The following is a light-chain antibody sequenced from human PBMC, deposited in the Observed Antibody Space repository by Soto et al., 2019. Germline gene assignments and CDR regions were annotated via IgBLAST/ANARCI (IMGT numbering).Light chain of an antibody. CDR2: RNN. CDR3: AAWYASLSGAL. Sequence: QSVLTQPPSASGTPGQRVTISCSGSSSNIGSNYVYWYRQLPGTAPKLLIYRNNQRPSGVPDRFSGSKSGTSASLAISGLRYADEADYFCAAWYASLSGALFAGGTQLTVL. CDR1: SSNIGSNY. V-gene: IGLV1-47*01. J-gene: IGLJ7*01.